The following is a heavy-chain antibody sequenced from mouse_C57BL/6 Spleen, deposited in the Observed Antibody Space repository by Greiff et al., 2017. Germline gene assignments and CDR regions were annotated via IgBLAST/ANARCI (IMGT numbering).Heavy chain of an antibody. CDR1: GYTFTSYW. Sequence: QVQLQQPGAELVKPGASVKLSCKASGYTFTSYWMHWVKQRPGQGLEWIGMIHPNSGSTNYNEKFKSKATLTVDKSSSTVYMQLSSLTSEDSAVYYCARGDYYGSSFDYWGQGTTLTVSS. CDR3: ARGDYYGSSFDY. J-gene: IGHJ2*01. CDR2: IHPNSGST. V-gene: IGHV1-64*01. D-gene: IGHD1-1*01.